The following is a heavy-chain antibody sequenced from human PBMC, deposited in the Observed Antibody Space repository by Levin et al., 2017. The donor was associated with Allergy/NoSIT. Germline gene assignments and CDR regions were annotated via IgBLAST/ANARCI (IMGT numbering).Heavy chain of an antibody. CDR1: GGSIITHY. D-gene: IGHD3-16*01. Sequence: SETLSLTCTVSGGSIITHYWNWLRQPPGKGLEWIGHVFHTGSTSYNPSLKSRVTISVDTSKNQFSLILTSVTAADTAVYFCARSGGVATPWFDPWGQGTLVTVSS. CDR3: ARSGGVATPWFDP. V-gene: IGHV4-59*11. CDR2: VFHTGST. J-gene: IGHJ5*02.